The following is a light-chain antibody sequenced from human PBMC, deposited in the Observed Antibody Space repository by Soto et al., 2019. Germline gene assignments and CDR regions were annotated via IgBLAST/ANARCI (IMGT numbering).Light chain of an antibody. CDR2: AAS. CDR1: QGISNY. J-gene: IGKJ1*01. Sequence: DIQMTQSPSAMSASVGDRITITCRASQGISNYLAWFQQKPGTVPKRLIYAASILQSGVPSRFSGSGSGTEFTLTINSLQPEDFATYYCLQNDSYPWTFGQGTKVDIK. CDR3: LQNDSYPWT. V-gene: IGKV1-17*03.